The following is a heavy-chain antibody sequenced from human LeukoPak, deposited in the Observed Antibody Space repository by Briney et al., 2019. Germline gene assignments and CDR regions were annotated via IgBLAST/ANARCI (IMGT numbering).Heavy chain of an antibody. J-gene: IGHJ4*02. CDR2: IIPIFGTA. D-gene: IGHD3-22*01. V-gene: IGHV1-69*05. Sequence: SSVKVSCKASGGTFSSYAISGVRQAPGQGLKWMGRIIPIFGTANYAQKFQGRVTITTDESTSTAYMELSSLRSEDTAVYYCARDDSSGYSDYWGQGTLVTVSS. CDR3: ARDDSSGYSDY. CDR1: GGTFSSYA.